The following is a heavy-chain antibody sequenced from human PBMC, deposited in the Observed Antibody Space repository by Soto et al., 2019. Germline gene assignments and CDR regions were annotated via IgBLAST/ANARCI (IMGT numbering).Heavy chain of an antibody. D-gene: IGHD6-13*01. CDR2: IYYSGST. V-gene: IGHV4-30-4*01. J-gene: IGHJ4*02. CDR1: GGSISSGDYY. Sequence: SETLSLTCTVSGGSISSGDYYWSWIRQPPGKGLEWIGYIYYSGSTYYNPSLKSRVTISVDTSKNQFSLKLSSVTAADTAVYYCATSSRLRAAGNFGYWGQGTLVTVSS. CDR3: ATSSRLRAAGNFGY.